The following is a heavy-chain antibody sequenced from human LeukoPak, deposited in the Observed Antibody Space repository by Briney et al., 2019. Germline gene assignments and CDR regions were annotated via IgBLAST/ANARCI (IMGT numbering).Heavy chain of an antibody. V-gene: IGHV5-51*01. CDR1: GYSFTSYW. Sequence: LGESLKISCKANGYSFTSYWIGWVRQMPGKGLEWMMIIYPGDSDTRYSPSFQGQVTISADKSINTVYLQWSSLKASDTAMYYCARQGVVAAADHFDYWGQGTLVTVSS. D-gene: IGHD6-13*01. CDR2: IYPGDSDT. J-gene: IGHJ4*02. CDR3: ARQGVVAAADHFDY.